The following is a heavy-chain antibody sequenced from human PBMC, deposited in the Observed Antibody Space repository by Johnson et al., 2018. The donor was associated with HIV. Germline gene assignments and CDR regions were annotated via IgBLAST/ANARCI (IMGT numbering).Heavy chain of an antibody. CDR2: IRYDGSNK. Sequence: QVQLVESGGGVVQPGGSLRLSCAASGFTFSSYGMHWVRQAPGKGLEWVAFIRYDGSNKYYADSVKGRFTISRDNSKNTLYLQMNSLRAEDTAVYFCAKVGGRHDYGDSLGAFDIWGQGTMVTVSS. D-gene: IGHD4-17*01. CDR1: GFTFSSYG. V-gene: IGHV3-30*02. CDR3: AKVGGRHDYGDSLGAFDI. J-gene: IGHJ3*02.